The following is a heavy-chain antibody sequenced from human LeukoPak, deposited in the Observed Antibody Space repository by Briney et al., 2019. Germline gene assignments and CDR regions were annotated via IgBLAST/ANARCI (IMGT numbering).Heavy chain of an antibody. D-gene: IGHD3-3*01. CDR1: GFTFSSCA. CDR2: NRGSGGST. CDR3: AVGVVGGHDY. Sequence: GSLRLSWSASGFTFSSCAMSWVRQAPGEGLGGVSANRGSGGSTYYEGSGKGRFTISRDNSKNPLFLQMNSLNAEDTAVYSCAVGVVGGHDYWGQGTLVTVSS. V-gene: IGHV3-23*01. J-gene: IGHJ4*02.